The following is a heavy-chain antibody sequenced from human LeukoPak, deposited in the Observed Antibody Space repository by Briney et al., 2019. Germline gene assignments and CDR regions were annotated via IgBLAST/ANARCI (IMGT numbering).Heavy chain of an antibody. J-gene: IGHJ6*03. CDR3: ARQVGPNAFYCYCMNV. CDR1: GDSISRRSYY. D-gene: IGHD2-8*01. V-gene: IGHV4-39*01. CDR2: IYYSGST. Sequence: SETLSLTCTVSGDSISRRSYYWGWVRQPPGKGLEWIGSIYYSGSTYFNPSLKSLVTISVDTSKTQFSLMLCSVTAADTVDYFCARQVGPNAFYCYCMNVWDRGTTVTVSS.